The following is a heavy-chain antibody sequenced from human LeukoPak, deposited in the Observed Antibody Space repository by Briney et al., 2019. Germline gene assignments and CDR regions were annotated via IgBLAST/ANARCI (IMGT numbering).Heavy chain of an antibody. D-gene: IGHD3-3*01. CDR2: IRSKTHGEAI. CDR1: GFTFSNVW. CDR3: TTDPITIFGVVTDY. J-gene: IGHJ4*02. Sequence: GGSLRLSCAASGFTFSNVWMNWVRQAPGKGLEWVGRIRSKTHGEAIDYAAPVKGRFTISRDDSKNTLYLQMNSLKTEDTAVYYCTTDPITIFGVVTDYWGQGTLVTVSS. V-gene: IGHV3-15*07.